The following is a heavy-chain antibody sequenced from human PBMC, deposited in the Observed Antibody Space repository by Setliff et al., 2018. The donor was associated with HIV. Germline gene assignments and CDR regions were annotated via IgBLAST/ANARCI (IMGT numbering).Heavy chain of an antibody. Sequence: GSLRLSCAASGFTFSPYWMHWVRQAPGKGLVWVSRINSDGTSTTYADSVKGRFTISRDNSKNTLYLQMNSLRAEDTAVYYCARDVRSGYYLSPFDYWGQGTLVTVSS. CDR2: INSDGTST. D-gene: IGHD3-22*01. CDR3: ARDVRSGYYLSPFDY. V-gene: IGHV3-74*03. J-gene: IGHJ4*02. CDR1: GFTFSPYW.